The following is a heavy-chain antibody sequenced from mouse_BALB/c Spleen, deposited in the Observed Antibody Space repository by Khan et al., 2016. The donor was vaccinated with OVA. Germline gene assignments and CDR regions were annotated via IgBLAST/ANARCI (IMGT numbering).Heavy chain of an antibody. Sequence: QVQLKQSGPGLVAPSQSLSITCTVSGFSLTSYGVSWVRQPPGKGLEWLGVIWGDGNTNFYSALRSRLSISKDNSKSQVFLKLNSLQTDDAATYYCAKDRGYYAVDYWGQGTSVTVSS. CDR3: AKDRGYYAVDY. V-gene: IGHV2-3*01. CDR1: GFSLTSYG. CDR2: IWGDGNT. J-gene: IGHJ4*01.